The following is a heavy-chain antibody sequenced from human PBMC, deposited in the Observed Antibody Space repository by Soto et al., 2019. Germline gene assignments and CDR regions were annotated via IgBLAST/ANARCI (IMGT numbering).Heavy chain of an antibody. D-gene: IGHD2-8*01. Sequence: SENLAVACAFYGGSFSVYYWSWIRQPPGKGLDWIGEINNSGSTNYNPSLKSRVTISVDTSKNQFSLKLSSVTAADTAVYYCARGVCTNGVCYGYNGNWFDPWGQGTMVTVSS. J-gene: IGHJ5*02. CDR2: INNSGST. V-gene: IGHV4-34*01. CDR3: ARGVCTNGVCYGYNGNWFDP. CDR1: GGSFSVYY.